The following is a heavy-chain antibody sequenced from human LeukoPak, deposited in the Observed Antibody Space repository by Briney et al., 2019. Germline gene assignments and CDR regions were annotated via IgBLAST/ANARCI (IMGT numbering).Heavy chain of an antibody. CDR3: ARVGMTTQEMGSAFDI. Sequence: GGSLRLSCAAPGFTFNTYAMNWVRQAPGKGLEWVSVISVSGYSTYYADSVKGRFTISRDNSKNTLHLQMNSLRAEDTALYYCARVGMTTQEMGSAFDIWGQGTMVTVSS. D-gene: IGHD4-17*01. V-gene: IGHV3-23*01. CDR1: GFTFNTYA. J-gene: IGHJ3*02. CDR2: ISVSGYST.